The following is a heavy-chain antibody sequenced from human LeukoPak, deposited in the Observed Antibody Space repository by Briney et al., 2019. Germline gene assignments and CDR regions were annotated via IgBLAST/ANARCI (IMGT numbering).Heavy chain of an antibody. V-gene: IGHV4-39*01. D-gene: IGHD3-16*01. CDR3: VRGSTLRHYQY. J-gene: IGHJ4*02. CDR1: GGSISSSSYH. Sequence: ASETLSLTCTVSGGSISSSSYHWGWIRRPPGKGLEWIGSIYHSGSAYYNPSLKSRVTVSVDTSKNQFSLKLSSVSAADTAVYYCVRGSTLRHYQYWGQGTLVTVSS. CDR2: IYHSGSA.